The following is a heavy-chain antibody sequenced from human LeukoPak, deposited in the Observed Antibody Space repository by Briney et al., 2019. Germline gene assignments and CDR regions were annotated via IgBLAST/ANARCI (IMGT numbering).Heavy chain of an antibody. V-gene: IGHV4-4*07. CDR1: GGSISNHF. CDR3: ARDLSNYYFDY. J-gene: IGHJ4*02. CDR2: VSTSGST. Sequence: SETLSLTCTVSGGSISNHFCSWIRQPAGKGLEWIGRVSTSGSTYYNPSLKSRVTMSADTSKNQFSLKLTSMTAADTAVYYCARDLSNYYFDYWGQGTLVTVSS. D-gene: IGHD5-24*01.